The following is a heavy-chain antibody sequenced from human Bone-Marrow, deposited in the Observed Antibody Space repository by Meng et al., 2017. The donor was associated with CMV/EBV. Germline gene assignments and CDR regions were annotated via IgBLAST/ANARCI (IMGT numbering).Heavy chain of an antibody. CDR2: IYYSGST. CDR1: GGSISSSSYY. V-gene: IGHV4-39*07. CDR3: AREGYYDRGGSDAFDI. Sequence: SETLSLTCTVSGGSISSSSYYWGWIRQPPGKGLEWIGSIYYSGSTYYNPSLKSRVTISVDTSKNQFSLKPSSVTAADTAVYYCAREGYYDRGGSDAFDIWGQGTMVTVSS. D-gene: IGHD3-22*01. J-gene: IGHJ3*02.